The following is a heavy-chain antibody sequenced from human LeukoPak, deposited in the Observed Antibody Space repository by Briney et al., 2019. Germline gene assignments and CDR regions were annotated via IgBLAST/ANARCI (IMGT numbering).Heavy chain of an antibody. J-gene: IGHJ6*02. V-gene: IGHV3-7*05. Sequence: GRSLTPSCAASGFSSSSLWTSWVRPAPGKWLEWVANSKQDGSEKYYVDSVKGRFTISRDSAKNTLYLQVNSLRAEDTAVYYCASTTISPVGGMDVWGQGTTVTVSS. CDR3: ASTTISPVGGMDV. D-gene: IGHD2/OR15-2a*01. CDR2: SKQDGSEK. CDR1: GFSSSSLW.